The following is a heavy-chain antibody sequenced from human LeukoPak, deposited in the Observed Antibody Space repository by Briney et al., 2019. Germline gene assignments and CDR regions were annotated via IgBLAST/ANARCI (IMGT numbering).Heavy chain of an antibody. CDR1: GGSLSSYY. V-gene: IGHV4-59*08. D-gene: IGHD4-23*01. J-gene: IGHJ4*02. Sequence: PSETLSLTCTVSGGSLSSYYWSWIRQPPGKGLEWIGFIDYSGSTNYSPSLKSRVTISVDTSKNNFSLKLSSVTAAETAVYYCATSPQYGGYLGQGTLVTVSS. CDR2: IDYSGST. CDR3: ATSPQYGGY.